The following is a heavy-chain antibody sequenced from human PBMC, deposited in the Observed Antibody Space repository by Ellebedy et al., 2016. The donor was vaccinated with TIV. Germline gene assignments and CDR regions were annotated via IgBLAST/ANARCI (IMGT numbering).Heavy chain of an antibody. CDR2: ISWNSGSI. CDR1: GFTFADYA. J-gene: IGHJ6*02. V-gene: IGHV3-9*01. Sequence: GGSLRLXCAASGFTFADYAMHWVRQAPGKGLEWVSGISWNSGSIGYADSVKGRFTISRDNAKNSLYLQMNSLRAEDTALYYCSGSPTHYYYYGMDVWGQGTTVTVSS. D-gene: IGHD3-10*01. CDR3: SGSPTHYYYYGMDV.